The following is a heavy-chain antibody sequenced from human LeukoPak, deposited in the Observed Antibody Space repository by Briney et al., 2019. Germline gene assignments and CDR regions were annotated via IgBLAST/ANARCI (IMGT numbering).Heavy chain of an antibody. CDR3: AKVPGAAAGPNYFDY. CDR1: GFTFSSYG. V-gene: IGHV3-30*18. J-gene: IGHJ4*02. Sequence: GGSLRLSCAASGFTFSSYGMHWVRQAPGKGLEWVAVISYDGSNKYYADSVKGRFTISRDNSKNTLYLQMNSLRAEDTAVYYCAKVPGAAAGPNYFDYWGQGTPVTVSS. D-gene: IGHD6-25*01. CDR2: ISYDGSNK.